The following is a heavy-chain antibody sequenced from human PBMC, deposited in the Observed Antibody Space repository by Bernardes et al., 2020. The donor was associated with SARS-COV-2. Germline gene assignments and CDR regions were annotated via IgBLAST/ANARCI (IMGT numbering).Heavy chain of an antibody. J-gene: IGHJ6*03. CDR2: IYPDDSDT. Sequence: GGSLKISCKGSGYNFTSYWIGWVRQMPGRGLEWMGIIYPDDSDTRYSPSFQGQVTISADKATSTAYLQWSSLRASDTAMYYCARTYYDFWTGYNKLFYYYYMDVWGKGTRVTVSS. CDR1: GYNFTSYW. D-gene: IGHD3-3*01. V-gene: IGHV5-51*01. CDR3: ARTYYDFWTGYNKLFYYYYMDV.